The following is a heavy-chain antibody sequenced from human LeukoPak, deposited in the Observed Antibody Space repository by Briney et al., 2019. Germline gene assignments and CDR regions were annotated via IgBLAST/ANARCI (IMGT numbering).Heavy chain of an antibody. D-gene: IGHD3-10*01. CDR3: ASMVRGVIIYFDY. V-gene: IGHV3-9*03. Sequence: SLRLSCAASGFTFDDYAMHWVRQAPGKGLEWVSGISWNSGSIGYADSVKGRFTISRDNAKNSLYLQMNSLRAEDMALYYCASMVRGVIIYFDYWGQGTLVTVSS. CDR2: ISWNSGSI. CDR1: GFTFDDYA. J-gene: IGHJ4*02.